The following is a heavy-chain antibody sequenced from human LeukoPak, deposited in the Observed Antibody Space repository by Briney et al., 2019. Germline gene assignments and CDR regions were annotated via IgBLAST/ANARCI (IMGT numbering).Heavy chain of an antibody. CDR1: GFTFSRYN. Sequence: KSGGSLRLSCAASGFTFSRYNMNWVRQAPEKGLEWVSSISSSSSYMYYADSVKGRFTISRDNAKNSLYLQVTSLRAEDTAVYYCARAYFYDSIGGEGMDVWGQGTTVTVSS. CDR2: ISSSSSYM. D-gene: IGHD3-22*01. CDR3: ARAYFYDSIGGEGMDV. V-gene: IGHV3-21*01. J-gene: IGHJ6*02.